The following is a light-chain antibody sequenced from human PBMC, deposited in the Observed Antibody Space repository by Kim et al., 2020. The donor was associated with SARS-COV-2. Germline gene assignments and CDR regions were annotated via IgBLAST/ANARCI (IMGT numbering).Light chain of an antibody. V-gene: IGLV4-60*03. CDR2: LESGGTN. Sequence: CALRSGHGSNISAWHQQQPGKTPRLLMRLESGGTNKKGSSVPDRVSGSSTGADPYVTICNLQAVDAADYYCETWETSTRVFGGGTQLTVL. CDR3: ETWETSTRV. CDR1: SGHGSNI. J-gene: IGLJ3*02.